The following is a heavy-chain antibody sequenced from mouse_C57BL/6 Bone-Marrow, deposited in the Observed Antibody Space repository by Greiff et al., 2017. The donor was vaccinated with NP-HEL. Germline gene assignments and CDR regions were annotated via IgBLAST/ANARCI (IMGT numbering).Heavy chain of an antibody. D-gene: IGHD1-1*01. CDR3: AIPHYYGSSPFAY. CDR1: GYTFTSYG. CDR2: IYPRSGNT. V-gene: IGHV1-81*01. J-gene: IGHJ3*01. Sequence: QVQLQQSGAELARPGASVKLSCKASGYTFTSYGISWVKQRTGQGLEWIGEIYPRSGNTYYNEKGKGKATLTADKSSSTAYMELRSLASEDSAVYFCAIPHYYGSSPFAYWGQGTLVAVSA.